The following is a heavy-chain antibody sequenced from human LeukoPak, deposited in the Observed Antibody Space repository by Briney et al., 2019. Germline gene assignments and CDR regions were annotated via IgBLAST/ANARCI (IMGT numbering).Heavy chain of an antibody. D-gene: IGHD2-8*01. Sequence: GGSLRLSCAASGFTFSSYGMHWVRQAPGKGLEWVAVISYDGSNKYYADSVKGRFTISRDNSKNTLYLQMNSLRTSDTAIYFCARRAHLAQLGVDWFDPWGQGTLVTVSS. CDR1: GFTFSSYG. CDR2: ISYDGSNK. J-gene: IGHJ5*02. CDR3: ARRAHLAQLGVDWFDP. V-gene: IGHV3-30*03.